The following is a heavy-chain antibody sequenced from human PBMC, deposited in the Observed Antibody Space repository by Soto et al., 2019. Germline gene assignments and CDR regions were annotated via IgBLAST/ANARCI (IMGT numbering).Heavy chain of an antibody. CDR3: AGASDEVRYFDWLPDVFDI. Sequence: QVQLVQSGAEVKKPGASVKVSCKASGYTFSSFGISWVRQAPGQGLEWLGWISVYNGNTKYAQKVQGRVTMTTDTSTTTAHMELRSLRFDDTAVYYCAGASDEVRYFDWLPDVFDIWGQGTMVTVSS. CDR1: GYTFSSFG. CDR2: ISVYNGNT. D-gene: IGHD3-9*01. V-gene: IGHV1-18*01. J-gene: IGHJ3*02.